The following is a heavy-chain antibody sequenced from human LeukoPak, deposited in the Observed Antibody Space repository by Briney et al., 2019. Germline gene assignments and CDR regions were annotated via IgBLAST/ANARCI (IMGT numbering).Heavy chain of an antibody. CDR2: ISGSGGST. CDR1: GFTFSSYA. J-gene: IGHJ4*02. D-gene: IGHD1-26*01. Sequence: GGSLRLSCAASGFTFSSYAVSWVRQAPGKGLEWVSAISGSGGSTYYADSVKGRFTIFRDNSKNTLYLQMNSLRAEDTAVYYCAKDARGSYYLYFDYWGQGTLVTVSS. CDR3: AKDARGSYYLYFDY. V-gene: IGHV3-23*01.